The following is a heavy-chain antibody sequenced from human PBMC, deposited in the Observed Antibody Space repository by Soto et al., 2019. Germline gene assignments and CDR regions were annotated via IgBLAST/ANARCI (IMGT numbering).Heavy chain of an antibody. CDR2: INHSGST. V-gene: IGHV4-34*01. CDR1: GGSFSGYY. Sequence: PSETLSLTCAVYGGSFSGYYWSWIRQPPGKGLEWIGEINHSGSTNYNPSLKSRVTISVDTSKNQFSLKLSSVTAADTAVYYCARSLGMREYSSSSGNWFDPWGQGTLVTVSS. D-gene: IGHD6-6*01. J-gene: IGHJ5*02. CDR3: ARSLGMREYSSSSGNWFDP.